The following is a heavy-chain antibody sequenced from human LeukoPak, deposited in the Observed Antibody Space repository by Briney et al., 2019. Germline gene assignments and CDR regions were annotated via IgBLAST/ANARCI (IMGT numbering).Heavy chain of an antibody. D-gene: IGHD6-6*01. V-gene: IGHV3-30*02. J-gene: IGHJ4*02. CDR1: GFTFSSYG. CDR2: IRYDGSNK. CDR3: ARTTYSSFVGGKDY. Sequence: GGSLRLSCAASGFTFSSYGMHWVRQAPGKGLERGAFIRYDGSNKYYADSVKGRFTISRDNSKNTLYLQMNSLRAEDTAVYYCARTTYSSFVGGKDYWGQGTLVTVSS.